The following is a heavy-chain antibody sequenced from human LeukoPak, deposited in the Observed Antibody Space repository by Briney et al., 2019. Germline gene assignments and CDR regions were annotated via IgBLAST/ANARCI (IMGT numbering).Heavy chain of an antibody. CDR1: GFTFSSYA. CDR3: ARGPRMIAAEDY. V-gene: IGHV3-64*01. Sequence: GGSLRLSCAASGFTFSSYAMHWVRQAPGKGLDYVTAISSNGGSTYYANSVKGRFTISRDNSKNTLYLQMGSVRAEDMAVYYCARGPRMIAAEDYWGQGTLVTVSS. CDR2: ISSNGGST. J-gene: IGHJ4*02. D-gene: IGHD6-13*01.